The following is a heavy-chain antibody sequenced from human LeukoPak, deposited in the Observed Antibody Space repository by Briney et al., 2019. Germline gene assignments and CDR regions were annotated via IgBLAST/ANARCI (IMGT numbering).Heavy chain of an antibody. CDR1: GFTFSSYS. J-gene: IGHJ6*02. Sequence: GGSLRLSCAASGFTFSSYSMKWVRQAPGKGLEWVSFIGNSISYISYADSVKGRFTISRDNAKNSLYLQMNSLRAEDTAVYYCAREGYYSGMDVWGQGTTVTVSS. CDR3: AREGYYSGMDV. V-gene: IGHV3-21*01. CDR2: IGNSISYI.